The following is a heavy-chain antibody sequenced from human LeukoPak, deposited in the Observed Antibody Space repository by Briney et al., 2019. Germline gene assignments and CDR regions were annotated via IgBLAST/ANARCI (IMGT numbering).Heavy chain of an antibody. Sequence: QPGGSLRLSCAVSGFSFSDFFVDWVRQAPGKGLEWIGRSRNKENNYAAEYAASVKGRFNISRDDSKDSLYLQLSSLKTEDTAVYYCTRENYWNLDYWGQGTLVTVSS. CDR2: SRNKENNYAA. V-gene: IGHV3-72*01. CDR1: GFSFSDFF. CDR3: TRENYWNLDY. D-gene: IGHD1-1*01. J-gene: IGHJ4*02.